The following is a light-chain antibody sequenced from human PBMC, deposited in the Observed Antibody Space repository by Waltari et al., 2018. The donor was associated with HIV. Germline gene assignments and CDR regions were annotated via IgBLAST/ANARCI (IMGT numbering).Light chain of an antibody. J-gene: IGLJ1*01. V-gene: IGLV2-14*01. CDR3: SSWTSSTTLV. CDR1: NSDFGSYDF. Sequence: QSALTQPASVSGSPGQSITISCTGTNSDFGSYDFVSWYQQYPGKAPRLIISDVRNRPAGISSRISGSKYGYTASLIISGLRADDEADYFCSSWTSSTTLVFGTGTKVTVL. CDR2: DVR.